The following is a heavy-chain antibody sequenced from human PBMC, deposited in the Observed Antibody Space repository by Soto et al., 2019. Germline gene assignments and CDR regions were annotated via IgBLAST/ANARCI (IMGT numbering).Heavy chain of an antibody. Sequence: VSVKVSCKVSGYTLTELSMHWVRQAPGKGLEWMGGFDPEDGETIYAQKFQGRVTMTEDTSTDTAYMELSSLRSEDTAVYHCATDLITIFGVADNAFDYWGQGTLVTVSS. D-gene: IGHD3-3*01. J-gene: IGHJ4*02. V-gene: IGHV1-24*01. CDR2: FDPEDGET. CDR1: GYTLTELS. CDR3: ATDLITIFGVADNAFDY.